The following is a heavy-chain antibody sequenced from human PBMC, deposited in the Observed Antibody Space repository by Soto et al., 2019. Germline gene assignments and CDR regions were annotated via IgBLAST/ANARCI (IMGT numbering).Heavy chain of an antibody. CDR3: ARDDLDTAMAPQIYYGMDV. V-gene: IGHV1-46*01. CDR1: GYTFTSYY. Sequence: ASVKVSCKASGYTFTSYYMHWVRQAPGQGLEWMGIINPSGGSTSYAQKFQGRVTMTRDTSTSTVYMELSSLRSEDTAVYYCARDDLDTAMAPQIYYGMDVWGQGTTVTVSS. J-gene: IGHJ6*02. CDR2: INPSGGST. D-gene: IGHD5-18*01.